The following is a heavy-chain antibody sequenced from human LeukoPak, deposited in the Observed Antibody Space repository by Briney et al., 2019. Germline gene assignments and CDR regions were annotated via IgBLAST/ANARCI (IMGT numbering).Heavy chain of an antibody. CDR2: ISGDGGST. V-gene: IGHV3-43*02. CDR1: GFTFRDYA. CDR3: AKDMAYCSGGSCYSAGDY. J-gene: IGHJ4*02. D-gene: IGHD2-15*01. Sequence: GGSLRLSCAASGFTFRDYAMHWVRQAPGKGLEWVSLISGDGGSTYYADSVKGRFTISRDNSKNSLYLQMNSLRTEDTALYYCAKDMAYCSGGSCYSAGDYWGQGTLVTVSS.